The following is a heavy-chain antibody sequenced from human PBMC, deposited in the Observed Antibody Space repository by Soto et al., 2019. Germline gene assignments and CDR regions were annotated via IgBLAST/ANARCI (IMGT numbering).Heavy chain of an antibody. CDR2: ISAYNGNT. Sequence: ASVKVSCKASGYTFTSYGISWVRQAPGQGLEWMGWISAYNGNTNYAQKLQGRVTMTTDTSTSTAYMELRSLRSDDTAVYYCARDRSTMVRGVPRGIDPWGQGTLVTVSS. D-gene: IGHD3-10*01. CDR1: GYTFTSYG. V-gene: IGHV1-18*01. J-gene: IGHJ5*02. CDR3: ARDRSTMVRGVPRGIDP.